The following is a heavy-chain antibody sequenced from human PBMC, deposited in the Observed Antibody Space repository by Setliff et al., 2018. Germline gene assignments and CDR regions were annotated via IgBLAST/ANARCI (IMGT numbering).Heavy chain of an antibody. J-gene: IGHJ6*02. D-gene: IGHD3-3*01. CDR3: ARATIFGVAPYYYYYYGMDV. V-gene: IGHV4-59*11. Sequence: PSETLSLTCTVSGGSISSHYWSWIRQPPGKGLEWIGYIYYSGSTNYNPSLKSRVTLSVDTSKNKLSLRLTSVTAADTAVYYCARATIFGVAPYYYYYYGMDVWGQGTTVTVSS. CDR2: IYYSGST. CDR1: GGSISSHY.